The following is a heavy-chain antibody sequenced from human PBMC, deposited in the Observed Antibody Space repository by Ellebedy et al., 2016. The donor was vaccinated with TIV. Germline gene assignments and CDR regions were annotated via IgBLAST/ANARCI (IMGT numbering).Heavy chain of an antibody. D-gene: IGHD3-10*01. CDR1: GFTFSSYE. CDR2: IKKDGTEK. CDR3: AKYGWGGGTAFDI. J-gene: IGHJ3*02. V-gene: IGHV3-7*01. Sequence: GESLKISCAASGFTFSSYEMNWVRQAPGKGLEYVANIKKDGTEKYYVDSVKGRFTISRDNAKNSLYLQMNSLRAEDTAVYYCAKYGWGGGTAFDIWGQGTMVTASS.